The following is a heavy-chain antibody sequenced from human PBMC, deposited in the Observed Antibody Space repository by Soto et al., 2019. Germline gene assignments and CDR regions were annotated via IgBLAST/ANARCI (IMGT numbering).Heavy chain of an antibody. CDR1: GGTFSSYA. CDR2: IIPIFGTA. D-gene: IGHD6-13*01. Sequence: GASVKVSCKASGGTFSSYAISWVRQAPGQGLEWMGGIIPIFGTANYAQKFQGRVTITADESTSTAYMELSSLRSEDTTVYYCAREDTPSSSWYNNWFDPWGQGTLVTVSS. V-gene: IGHV1-69*13. CDR3: AREDTPSSSWYNNWFDP. J-gene: IGHJ5*02.